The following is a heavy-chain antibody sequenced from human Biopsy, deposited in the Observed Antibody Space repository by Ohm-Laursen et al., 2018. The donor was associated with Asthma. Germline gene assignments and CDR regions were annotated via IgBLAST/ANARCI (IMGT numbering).Heavy chain of an antibody. V-gene: IGHV3-7*01. Sequence: SLRLSCAAHGFTLGEYCMSCVRQVPGKGLEWVANIKHDGSEKNHVDSLKGRFTISRDNAKNSLYLQMNSLRDEDTAVYYCARTFHFWSPYHAEHYQLWGQGTLVTVSS. D-gene: IGHD3-3*02. J-gene: IGHJ1*01. CDR1: GFTLGEYC. CDR3: ARTFHFWSPYHAEHYQL. CDR2: IKHDGSEK.